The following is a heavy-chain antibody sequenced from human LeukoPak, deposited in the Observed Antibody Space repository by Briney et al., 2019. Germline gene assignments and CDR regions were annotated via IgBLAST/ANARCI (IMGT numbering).Heavy chain of an antibody. V-gene: IGHV3-74*01. CDR3: ASDVLRDGYTVNPPGF. CDR1: GNYW. J-gene: IGHJ4*02. D-gene: IGHD5-24*01. Sequence: GGSLRLSCAASGNYWMHWVRQAPGKGLVWVSHINSDGSWTSYADSVKGRFTISKDNAKNSLYLQMNSLRAEDTAVYYCASDVLRDGYTVNPPGFWGQGTHVTVSS. CDR2: INSDGSWT.